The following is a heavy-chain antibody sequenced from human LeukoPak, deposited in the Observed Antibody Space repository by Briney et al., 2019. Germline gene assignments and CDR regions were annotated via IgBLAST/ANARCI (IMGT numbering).Heavy chain of an antibody. Sequence: SETLSLTCTVSGGSISSSSYYWGWIRQPPGKGLEWIGSIYYSGSTYYNPSLKSRVTISVDTSKNQFSLKLSSVTAADTAVYYCARDQPSGSSPDDAFDIWGQGTMVTVSS. V-gene: IGHV4-39*07. D-gene: IGHD1-26*01. J-gene: IGHJ3*02. CDR2: IYYSGST. CDR1: GGSISSSSYY. CDR3: ARDQPSGSSPDDAFDI.